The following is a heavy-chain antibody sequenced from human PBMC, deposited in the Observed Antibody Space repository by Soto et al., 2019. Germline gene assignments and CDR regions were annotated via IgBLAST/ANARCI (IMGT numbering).Heavy chain of an antibody. J-gene: IGHJ4*02. CDR1: GFTFSSYS. Sequence: GGSLRLSCAASGFTFSSYSMNWVRQAPGKGLEWVSSISSSSSYIYYADSVKGRFTISRDNAKNSLYLQMNSLRAEDTAVYYCASKNYDFWSSFDYWGQGTLVTVSS. CDR3: ASKNYDFWSSFDY. D-gene: IGHD3-3*01. CDR2: ISSSSSYI. V-gene: IGHV3-21*01.